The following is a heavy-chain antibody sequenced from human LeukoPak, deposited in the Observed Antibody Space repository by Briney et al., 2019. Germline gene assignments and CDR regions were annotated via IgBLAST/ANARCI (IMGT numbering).Heavy chain of an antibody. CDR3: ARGVIAAGGNDFDY. J-gene: IGHJ4*02. CDR2: VYYSGRT. V-gene: IGHV4-39*07. D-gene: IGHD6-13*01. Sequence: SETLSLTCTVSGGSISVNTYYCAWIRQPPGRGLEWIGSVYYSGRTDYNPSLKSRVTISVDPSKNQFSLKLSSVTAADTAVYYCARGVIAAGGNDFDYWGQGTLVTVSS. CDR1: GGSISVNTYY.